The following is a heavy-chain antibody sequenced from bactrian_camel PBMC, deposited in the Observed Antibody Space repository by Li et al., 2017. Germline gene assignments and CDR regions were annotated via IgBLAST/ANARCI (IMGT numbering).Heavy chain of an antibody. Sequence: CAASGFTHSYNSYCMAWFRQAPGKEREGVAAIYRHGDFAYYGDSVRGRFTISQDNAKNTLYLQRNSLKPEDTAMYYCAADRGSCIYGFGYWGQGTQVTVS. CDR2: IYRHGDFA. CDR1: GFTHSYNSYC. D-gene: IGHD2*01. J-gene: IGHJ6*01. V-gene: IGHV3S6*01. CDR3: AADRGSCIYGFGY.